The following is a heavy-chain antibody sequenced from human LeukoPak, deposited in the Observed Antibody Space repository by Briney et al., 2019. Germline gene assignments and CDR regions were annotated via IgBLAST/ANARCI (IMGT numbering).Heavy chain of an antibody. CDR1: GYTFTSYN. V-gene: IGHV1-8*01. CDR3: ARATTWSGSFYYLDY. CDR2: MNPNSGNT. D-gene: IGHD3-3*01. J-gene: IGHJ4*02. Sequence: ASVKVSCKASGYTFTSYNINWVRQATGQGLEWMGWMNPNSGNTGYAQKFQGRVTITRNNSISTAYMELSSLKSEDTAVYYCARATTWSGSFYYLDYWGQGILVTVSS.